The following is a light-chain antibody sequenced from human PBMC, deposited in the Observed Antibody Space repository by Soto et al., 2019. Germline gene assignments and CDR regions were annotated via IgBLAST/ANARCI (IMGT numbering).Light chain of an antibody. CDR1: QSVSSN. J-gene: IGKJ1*01. Sequence: IVMTQSPPTLSVSPGERATLSCRSSQSVSSNLACYQQKPGQAPRLLIYGASNRATGIPDRFSGSGSGTDFTLTISRLEPEDFAVYYCQQYGSSGTFGQGTKVDIK. V-gene: IGKV3-20*01. CDR3: QQYGSSGT. CDR2: GAS.